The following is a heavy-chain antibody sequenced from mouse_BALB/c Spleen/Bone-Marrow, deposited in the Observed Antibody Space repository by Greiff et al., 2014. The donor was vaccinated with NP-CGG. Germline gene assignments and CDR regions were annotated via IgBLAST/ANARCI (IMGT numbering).Heavy chain of an antibody. D-gene: IGHD4-1*01. CDR1: GFNIKDTY. CDR3: ARWEYYAMDY. Sequence: EVKLMESGAELVKPGASVKLSCTASGFNIKDTYMHWVKQRPEQGLEWIGRIDPANGNTKYDPKFQGKATIIADTSSNTAYLQLSSLTSEDTAVYYCARWEYYAMDYWGQGTSVTVSS. CDR2: IDPANGNT. J-gene: IGHJ4*01. V-gene: IGHV14-3*02.